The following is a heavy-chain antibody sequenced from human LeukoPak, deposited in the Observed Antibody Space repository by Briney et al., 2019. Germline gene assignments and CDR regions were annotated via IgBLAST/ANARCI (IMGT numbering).Heavy chain of an antibody. CDR2: IYYSGST. CDR1: GGSISSYY. J-gene: IGHJ5*02. CDR3: ARGRAAAGFPWRKYNWFDP. V-gene: IGHV4-59*01. D-gene: IGHD6-13*01. Sequence: SETLPLTCTVSGGSISSYYWSWIRQPPGEGLEWIGYIYYSGSTNYNPSLKSRVTISVDTSKNQFSLKLSSVTAADTAVYYCARGRAAAGFPWRKYNWFDPWGQGTLVTVSS.